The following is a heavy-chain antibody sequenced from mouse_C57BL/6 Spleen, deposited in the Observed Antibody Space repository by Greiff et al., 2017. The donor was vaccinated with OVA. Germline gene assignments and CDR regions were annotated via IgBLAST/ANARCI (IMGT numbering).Heavy chain of an antibody. CDR1: GFTFSSYG. Sequence: EVQGVESGGDLVKPGGSLKLSCAASGFTFSSYGMSWVRQTPDKRLEWVATISSGGSYTYYPDSVKGRFTISRDNAKNTLYLQMSSLKSEDTAMYYCARHENRWFDYWGQGTTLTVSS. CDR2: ISSGGSYT. D-gene: IGHD1-1*02. J-gene: IGHJ2*01. V-gene: IGHV5-6*01. CDR3: ARHENRWFDY.